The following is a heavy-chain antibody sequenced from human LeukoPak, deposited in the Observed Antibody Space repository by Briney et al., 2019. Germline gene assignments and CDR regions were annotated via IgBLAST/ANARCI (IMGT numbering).Heavy chain of an antibody. V-gene: IGHV1-18*01. Sequence: ASAKVSCKASGYTFANYGISWVRQAPGQGLEWMGWISAYNGHTKYAQKFQGRVTMTRDTSISTAYMELSRLRSDDTAVYYCASGSGYYLVHLDYWGQGTLVTVSS. CDR2: ISAYNGHT. D-gene: IGHD3-3*01. CDR1: GYTFANYG. J-gene: IGHJ4*02. CDR3: ASGSGYYLVHLDY.